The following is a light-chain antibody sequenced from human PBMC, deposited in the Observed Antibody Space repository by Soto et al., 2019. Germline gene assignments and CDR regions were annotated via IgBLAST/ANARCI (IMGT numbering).Light chain of an antibody. CDR1: QSVSSY. J-gene: IGKJ1*01. Sequence: EIVLTQSPGTLSLSPGERSTLSSRASQSVSSYLAWYQQKPGQAPRLLIYDASNRATGIPARFSGSGSGTDFTLTISSLEPEDFAVYYCQQRRNWPPWTFGQGTKVDIK. CDR3: QQRRNWPPWT. V-gene: IGKV3-11*01. CDR2: DAS.